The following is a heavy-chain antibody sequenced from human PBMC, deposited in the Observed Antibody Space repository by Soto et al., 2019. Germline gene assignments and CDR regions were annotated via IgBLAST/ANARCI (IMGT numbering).Heavy chain of an antibody. Sequence: GGSLRLSCAASGFTFSSYSMNWVRQAPGKGLEWVSSISSSSSYIYYADSVKGRFTISRDNAKNSLYLKMNSLGAEDTAVYYCARDPGYSGYERGWYYYMDVWGKGTTVTVSS. CDR2: ISSSSSYI. CDR3: ARDPGYSGYERGWYYYMDV. CDR1: GFTFSSYS. J-gene: IGHJ6*03. V-gene: IGHV3-21*01. D-gene: IGHD5-12*01.